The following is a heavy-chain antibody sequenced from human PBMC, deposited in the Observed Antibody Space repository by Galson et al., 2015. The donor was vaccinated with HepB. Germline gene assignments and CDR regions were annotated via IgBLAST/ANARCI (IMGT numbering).Heavy chain of an antibody. CDR1: GFTVSSNY. CDR2: IYGGGAT. Sequence: SLRLSCAASGFTVSSNYMSWVRQAPGKGLEWVSVIYGGGATYYTDPVKGRFTISRDNSKNALYLQMNSLRVEDTAVYYCVKSPGIAVDWGQGTLVTVSS. J-gene: IGHJ4*02. D-gene: IGHD6-19*01. V-gene: IGHV3-53*01. CDR3: VKSPGIAVD.